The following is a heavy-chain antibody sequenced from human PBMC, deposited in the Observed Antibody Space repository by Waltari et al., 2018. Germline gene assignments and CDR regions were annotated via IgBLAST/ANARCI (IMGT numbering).Heavy chain of an antibody. Sequence: EVQLVESGGGLVKPGGSLRLSCEACGFPLSNAWMKWVRQAPGKGLEWVGRIKSRTEGGKTDYAAPVKGRFSVSRDDSKKMLYLEMNNLKTEDTAMYFCTTRSLVEGTDDVLDLWGRGTMAIVSS. CDR1: GFPLSNAW. J-gene: IGHJ3*01. D-gene: IGHD2-21*02. V-gene: IGHV3-15*01. CDR3: TTRSLVEGTDDVLDL. CDR2: IKSRTEGGKT.